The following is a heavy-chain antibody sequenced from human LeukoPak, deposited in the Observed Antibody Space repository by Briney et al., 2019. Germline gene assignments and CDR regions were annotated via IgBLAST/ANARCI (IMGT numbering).Heavy chain of an antibody. V-gene: IGHV3-7*01. Sequence: GGSLRLSCAASGFTFSNYYMSWVRQAPGKGLEWVANIKQDGSEKYNVDSVKGRFTISRDNSKNTLYLQMGSLRAEDMAVYYCARAGASYDSWGQGTLVTVSS. CDR1: GFTFSNYY. CDR2: IKQDGSEK. J-gene: IGHJ4*02. CDR3: ARAGASYDS. D-gene: IGHD5-12*01.